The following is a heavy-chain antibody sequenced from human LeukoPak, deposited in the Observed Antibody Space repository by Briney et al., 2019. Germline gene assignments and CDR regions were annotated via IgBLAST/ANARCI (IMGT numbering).Heavy chain of an antibody. D-gene: IGHD2-8*01. CDR1: GYTFTSYG. CDR2: ISAYNGNT. Sequence: ASVKVSCKASGYTFTSYGISWVRQAPGQGLEWMGWISAYNGNTNYAQKFQGRVTITADKSTSTAYMELSSLRSEDTAVYYCARDSPGVPEHMVLVSNWGQGTLVTVSS. CDR3: ARDSPGVPEHMVLVSN. J-gene: IGHJ4*02. V-gene: IGHV1-18*01.